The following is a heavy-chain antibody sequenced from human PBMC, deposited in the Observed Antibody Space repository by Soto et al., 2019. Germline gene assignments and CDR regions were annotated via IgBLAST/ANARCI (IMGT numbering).Heavy chain of an antibody. Sequence: PGGSLRLSCAASGFTFSSYSMNWVRQAPGKGLEWVSSISSSSSYIYYADSVKGRFTISRDNAKNSLYLQMNSLRAEDTAVYYCASELVPAAIRPSAFDIWGQGTMVTVSS. J-gene: IGHJ3*02. CDR2: ISSSSSYI. V-gene: IGHV3-21*01. CDR3: ASELVPAAIRPSAFDI. D-gene: IGHD2-2*02. CDR1: GFTFSSYS.